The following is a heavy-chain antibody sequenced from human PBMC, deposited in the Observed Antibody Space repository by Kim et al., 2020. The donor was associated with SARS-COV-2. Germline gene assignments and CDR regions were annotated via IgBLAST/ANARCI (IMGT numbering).Heavy chain of an antibody. Sequence: GGSLRLSCAASGFTFSIYEMNWVRQAPGKGLEWIAYISSSSSAIYYADSVKGRFTITRDNAKNSLFLEMNSLRVEETGTYYCARGGYGSMLWGQGTLVTVSS. V-gene: IGHV3-48*03. CDR2: ISSSSSAI. CDR1: GFTFSIYE. J-gene: IGHJ4*02. CDR3: ARGGYGSML. D-gene: IGHD2-8*01.